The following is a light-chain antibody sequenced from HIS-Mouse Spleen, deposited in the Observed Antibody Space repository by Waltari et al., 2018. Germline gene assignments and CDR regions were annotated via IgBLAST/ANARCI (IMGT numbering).Light chain of an antibody. J-gene: IGKJ2*01. CDR2: LGS. V-gene: IGKV2-28*01. CDR3: MQALQTPWT. CDR1: QSLLHSNGYNY. Sequence: DIVMTQSPLSLPVTPGEPASISCRSSQSLLHSNGYNYLDWYLQKPGQSPQLLIYLGSNRASGVPDRFSGSGSGTDFTLKISRVEAEDVGVYYCMQALQTPWTFGQGTKLELK.